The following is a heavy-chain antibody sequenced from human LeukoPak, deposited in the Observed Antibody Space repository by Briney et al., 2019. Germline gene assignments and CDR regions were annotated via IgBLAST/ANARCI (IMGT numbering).Heavy chain of an antibody. CDR3: ARSPMGSGSANWFDP. D-gene: IGHD3-10*01. CDR2: IIPIFGTA. J-gene: IGHJ5*02. V-gene: IGHV1-69*13. Sequence: ASVKVSCKASGGTFSSYAISWVRQAPGQGLEWTGGIIPIFGTANYAQKFQGRVTITADESTSTAYMELSSLRSEDTAVYYCARSPMGSGSANWFDPWGQGTLVTVSS. CDR1: GGTFSSYA.